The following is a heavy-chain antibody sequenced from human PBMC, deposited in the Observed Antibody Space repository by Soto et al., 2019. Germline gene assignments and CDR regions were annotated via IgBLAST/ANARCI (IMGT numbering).Heavy chain of an antibody. V-gene: IGHV4-34*01. CDR2: INHSGST. J-gene: IGHJ6*03. CDR3: ASGTSYDAPTGFFTNYYMDV. Sequence: SETLSLTCAVYGGSLSGYYWSWIRQSPGQGLEWIGRINHSGSTYYNPSLKSRVTVSVDTSKNQFSLKLKFVTAADAAIYYCASGTSYDAPTGFFTNYYMDVWGRGTTVTVSS. CDR1: GGSLSGYY. D-gene: IGHD3-3*01.